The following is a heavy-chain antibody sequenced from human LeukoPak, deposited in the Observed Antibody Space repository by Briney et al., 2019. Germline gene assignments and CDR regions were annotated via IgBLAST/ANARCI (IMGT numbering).Heavy chain of an antibody. V-gene: IGHV3-33*01. CDR1: GFTFSSYG. J-gene: IGHJ4*02. CDR3: ARGSSWSPY. Sequence: PGRSLTLSCAASGFTFSSYGMHWVRQAPGKGLEWVAVIWYDGSNKYYADSVKGRFTISRDNSKNTLYLQMNSLRAEDTAVYYCARGSSWSPYWGQGTLVTVSS. D-gene: IGHD6-13*01. CDR2: IWYDGSNK.